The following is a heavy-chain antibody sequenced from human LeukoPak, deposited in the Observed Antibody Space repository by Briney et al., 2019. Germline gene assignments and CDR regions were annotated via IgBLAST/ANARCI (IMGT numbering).Heavy chain of an antibody. V-gene: IGHV3-7*01. Sequence: GGSLRLTCAASGFTLRSYWMGWVRQAPGKGQERVANVKEDGSEKNYVDSVKGRFTISRDNAKNSLYLQMNSLRVDDTAVYYCARDGEGYGDDYDYWGQGTLVTVSS. J-gene: IGHJ4*02. CDR2: VKEDGSEK. CDR3: ARDGEGYGDDYDY. D-gene: IGHD4-17*01. CDR1: GFTLRSYW.